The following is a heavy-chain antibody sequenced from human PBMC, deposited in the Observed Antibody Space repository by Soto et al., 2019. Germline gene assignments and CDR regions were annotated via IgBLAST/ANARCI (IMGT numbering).Heavy chain of an antibody. Sequence: EVQLVESGGGLVQPGRSLRLSCAASGFTFDDYAIHWVRQAPGKGLEWVSGISWDGGRTGYADSVKGRFTISRDNANNFVYLQMDSLKPEDTAVYYCTKDIHDLVGYFDYWGQGTLVTVSS. D-gene: IGHD3-3*01. CDR1: GFTFDDYA. CDR3: TKDIHDLVGYFDY. J-gene: IGHJ4*02. CDR2: ISWDGGRT. V-gene: IGHV3-9*01.